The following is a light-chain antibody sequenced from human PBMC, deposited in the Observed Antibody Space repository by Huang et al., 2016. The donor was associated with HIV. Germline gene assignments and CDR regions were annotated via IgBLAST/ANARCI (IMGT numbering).Light chain of an antibody. V-gene: IGKV2-28*01. J-gene: IGKJ2*01. CDR3: MQALQAPRT. Sequence: DIVLTQSPLSLPVTPGEPASISCRSSQSLLHTSGYTYLDWYVQKPGQSPQLLIFLASNRASGGPDRFSCSGSGRDFTLKISRVEAEDVGTYYCMQALQAPRTFGRGTRLQIK. CDR1: QSLLHTSGYTY. CDR2: LAS.